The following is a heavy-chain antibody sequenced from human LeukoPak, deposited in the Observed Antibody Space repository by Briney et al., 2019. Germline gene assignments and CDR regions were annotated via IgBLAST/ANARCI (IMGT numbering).Heavy chain of an antibody. CDR1: GYTFTSYG. V-gene: IGHV1-18*01. Sequence: GASVKVSCKASGYTFTSYGISWVRQAPGQGLEWMGWISAYNGNTNYAQKLQGRVTMTTDTSTSTAYMELRSLRSDDTAVYYCARDLMVSYYDSSGYFDYWGQGTLVTVSS. J-gene: IGHJ4*02. CDR2: ISAYNGNT. D-gene: IGHD3-22*01. CDR3: ARDLMVSYYDSSGYFDY.